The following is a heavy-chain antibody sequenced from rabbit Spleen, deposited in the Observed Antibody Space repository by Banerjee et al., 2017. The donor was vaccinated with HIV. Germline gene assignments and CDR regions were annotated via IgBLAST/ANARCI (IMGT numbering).Heavy chain of an antibody. V-gene: IGHV1S45*01. CDR1: GFSFNNNYY. D-gene: IGHD2-1*01. CDR3: VRDLVGVIGWNFYL. CDR2: IHTRSGGSR. J-gene: IGHJ4*01. Sequence: QEQLVESGGGLVKPEGSLTLTCTASGFSFNNNYYMCWVRQAPGKGLEWIGCIHTRSGGSRYYATWAKGRFTISKTSPTPVTLQMTSLTAADTATYFCVRDLVGVIGWNFYLWGPGTLVTVS.